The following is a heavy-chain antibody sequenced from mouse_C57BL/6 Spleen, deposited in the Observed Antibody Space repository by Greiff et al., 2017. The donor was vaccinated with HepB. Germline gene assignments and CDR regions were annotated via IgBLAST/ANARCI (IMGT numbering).Heavy chain of an antibody. CDR2: IYPRSGNT. Sequence: QVQLQQSGAELARPGASVKLSCKASGYTFTSYGISWVKQRTGQGLEWIGEIYPRSGNTYYNEKFKGKATLTADKSSSTAYMELRSLTSEDSAVYFCARGELTGNWYFDVWGTGTTVTVSS. CDR1: GYTFTSYG. D-gene: IGHD4-1*01. CDR3: ARGELTGNWYFDV. V-gene: IGHV1-81*01. J-gene: IGHJ1*03.